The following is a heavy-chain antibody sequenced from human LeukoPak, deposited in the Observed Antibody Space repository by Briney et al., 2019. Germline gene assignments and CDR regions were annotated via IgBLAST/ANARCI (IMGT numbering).Heavy chain of an antibody. Sequence: PGGSLRLSCAASGFTFSSYGMHWVRQAPGKGPEWVAVISYDGSNKYYADSVKGRFTISRDNSKNTLYLQVNSLRAEDTAVYYCAKGLVPAAIRVVDYWGQGTLVTVSS. CDR2: ISYDGSNK. CDR3: AKGLVPAAIRVVDY. D-gene: IGHD2-2*01. J-gene: IGHJ4*02. CDR1: GFTFSSYG. V-gene: IGHV3-30*18.